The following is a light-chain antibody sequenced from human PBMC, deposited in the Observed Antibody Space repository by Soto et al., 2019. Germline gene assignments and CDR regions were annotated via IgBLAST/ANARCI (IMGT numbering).Light chain of an antibody. CDR1: KAIGSS. Sequence: AIQLTQSPSSLSASVGDSVTITCRASKAIGSSFAWYQQKPGKVPEVLIYGASTLQSGVPSRFSGSGSGTDFPLTVSSLQAKEFASYYRPQDYSFFSAFGPGTRVDIK. CDR2: GAS. J-gene: IGKJ3*01. V-gene: IGKV1-6*01. CDR3: PQDYSFFSA.